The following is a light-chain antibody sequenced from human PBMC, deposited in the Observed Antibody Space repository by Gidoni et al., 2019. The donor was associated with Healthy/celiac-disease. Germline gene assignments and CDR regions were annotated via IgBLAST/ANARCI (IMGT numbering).Light chain of an antibody. CDR3: QQRSNWPRGT. Sequence: ERVLPQAPATLSLSPGERATLPCRASQSVSSYLAWYQQKPGQAPRLLIYDASNRATGIQARFSGSGSGTDFTLTISSLEPEDFAVYYCQQRSNWPRGTFGQGTKFEI. CDR2: DAS. V-gene: IGKV3-11*01. CDR1: QSVSSY. J-gene: IGKJ1*01.